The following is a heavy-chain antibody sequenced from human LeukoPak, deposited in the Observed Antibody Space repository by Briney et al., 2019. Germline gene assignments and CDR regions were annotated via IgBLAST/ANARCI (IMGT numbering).Heavy chain of an antibody. CDR2: IIPIFGTA. CDR3: ARVPDIVVVPAAISDAFDI. V-gene: IGHV1-69*05. D-gene: IGHD2-2*02. J-gene: IGHJ3*02. CDR1: GGTFSSYA. Sequence: SVKVSCKASGGTFSSYAISWVRQAPGQGLEWMVGIIPIFGTANYAQKFQGRVSITTDESTSTAYMELSSLRSEDTAVYYCARVPDIVVVPAAISDAFDIWGQGTMVTVSS.